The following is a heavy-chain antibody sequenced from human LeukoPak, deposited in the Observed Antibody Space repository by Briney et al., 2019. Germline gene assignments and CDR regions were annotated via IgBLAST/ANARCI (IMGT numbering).Heavy chain of an antibody. CDR3: AAGYGDFFDF. J-gene: IGHJ4*02. D-gene: IGHD4-17*01. V-gene: IGHV1-24*01. CDR2: FKPEEGES. CDR1: EYTLSEVF. Sequence: ASVKVSCKVSEYTLSEVFMHWVRQAPGKGLEWMGGFKPEEGESVYAQKFQGRVIMTEDTSTDTAYMELTSLKSEDTAVYYCAAGYGDFFDFWGQGTLVTVSS.